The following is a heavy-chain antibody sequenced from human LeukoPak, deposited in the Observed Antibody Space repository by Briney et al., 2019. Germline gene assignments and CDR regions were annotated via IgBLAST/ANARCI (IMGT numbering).Heavy chain of an antibody. V-gene: IGHV3-23*01. CDR2: ISGSGGST. J-gene: IGHJ4*02. Sequence: PGGSLRLSCAASGFSFSSYAMSWVRQAPGKGLEWVSAISGSGGSTYYADSVKGRFTISRDNSKNSLYLQMNSLRAEDTAVYYCAMRGGFGELSNYWGQGTLVTVSS. D-gene: IGHD3-10*01. CDR1: GFSFSSYA. CDR3: AMRGGFGELSNY.